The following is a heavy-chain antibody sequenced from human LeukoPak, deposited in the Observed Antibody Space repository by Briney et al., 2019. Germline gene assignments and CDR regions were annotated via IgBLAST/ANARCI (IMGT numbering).Heavy chain of an antibody. Sequence: GGSLRLSCAASGFSISNHWMNWVRQAPGKGLEWVSSISSSTTYIYYADSVKGRFTISRDNAKNSLYLQMNSLRAEDTAVYYCARDFAREFTIDYWGQGTLVTVSS. CDR2: ISSSTTYI. CDR3: ARDFAREFTIDY. CDR1: GFSISNHW. V-gene: IGHV3-21*01. D-gene: IGHD3-10*01. J-gene: IGHJ4*02.